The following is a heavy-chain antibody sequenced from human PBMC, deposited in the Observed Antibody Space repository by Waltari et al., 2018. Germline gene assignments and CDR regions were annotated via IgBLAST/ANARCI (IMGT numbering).Heavy chain of an antibody. D-gene: IGHD3-22*01. CDR3: AKGVVGGYERGWFDP. CDR1: GSIFRNSW. V-gene: IGHV5-51*01. Sequence: QLVQSGAEVKTPGESLRISCKASGSIFRNSWLGRVRPMPGGKGLEWVAIIYPDDSDITYSPSFQGHVTISADKSINTAYLQWSSLRASDTAIYYCAKGVVGGYERGWFDPWGQGTLVTVSS. CDR2: IYPDDSDI. J-gene: IGHJ5*02.